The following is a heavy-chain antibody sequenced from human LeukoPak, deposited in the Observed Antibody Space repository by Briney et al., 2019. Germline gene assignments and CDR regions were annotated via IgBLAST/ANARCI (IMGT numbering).Heavy chain of an antibody. V-gene: IGHV1-46*01. J-gene: IGHJ5*02. Sequence: ASVKVSCKASGYTFTSYYIHWVRQAPGQGLEWMGIINPSGGSTIYAQKFQGRVTMTRDMSTSTVYMELSSLRPEDTAVYHCARDGSSSGWFDPWGQGTLVTVSS. D-gene: IGHD6-6*01. CDR2: INPSGGST. CDR1: GYTFTSYY. CDR3: ARDGSSSGWFDP.